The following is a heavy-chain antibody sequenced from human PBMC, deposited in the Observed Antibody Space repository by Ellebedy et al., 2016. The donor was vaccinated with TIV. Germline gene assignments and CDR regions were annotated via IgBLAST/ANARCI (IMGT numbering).Heavy chain of an antibody. Sequence: PGGSLRLSCGAPGFTFSSHWMSWVRQAPGKGLEWVANIKQDGSGKNYVDSVKGRFTISRDNARNSVHLQMNSLRAEDTAVYYCAKLPVAYNWNYADDYWGQGTLVTVSS. J-gene: IGHJ4*02. D-gene: IGHD1-7*01. V-gene: IGHV3-7*03. CDR2: IKQDGSGK. CDR3: AKLPVAYNWNYADDY. CDR1: GFTFSSHW.